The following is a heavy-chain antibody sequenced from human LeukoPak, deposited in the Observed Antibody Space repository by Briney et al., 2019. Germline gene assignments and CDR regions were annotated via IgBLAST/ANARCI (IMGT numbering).Heavy chain of an antibody. V-gene: IGHV4-59*01. Sequence: SETLSLTCSVSGGSITSYYWNWIRQPPGKGLEWIGYIYYSGSTNYNPSLKSRVTISVDTSKNQFSLKLSSVTAADTAVYYCARVSTNGVSLGSADYWGQGTLVTVSS. CDR3: ARVSTNGVSLGSADY. CDR2: IYYSGST. CDR1: GGSITSYY. J-gene: IGHJ4*02. D-gene: IGHD2-8*01.